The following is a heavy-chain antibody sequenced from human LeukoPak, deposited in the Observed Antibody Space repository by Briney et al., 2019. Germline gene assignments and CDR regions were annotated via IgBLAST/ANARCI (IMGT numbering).Heavy chain of an antibody. D-gene: IGHD1-26*01. CDR3: ARAIEVGAMTPFDY. J-gene: IGHJ4*02. Sequence: SETLSLTCTVSGYSISSGYYWGWIRQPPGKGLEWIGSIYHSGSTYYNPSLKSRVTISVDTSKNQFSLRLSSVTAADTAVYYCARAIEVGAMTPFDYWGQGTLVTVSS. CDR2: IYHSGST. V-gene: IGHV4-38-2*02. CDR1: GYSISSGYY.